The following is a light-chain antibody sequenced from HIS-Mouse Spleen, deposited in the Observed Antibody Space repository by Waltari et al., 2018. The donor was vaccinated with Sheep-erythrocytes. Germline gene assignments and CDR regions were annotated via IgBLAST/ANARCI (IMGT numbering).Light chain of an antibody. CDR2: DVS. CDR3: CSYAGSYTFWV. J-gene: IGLJ3*02. V-gene: IGLV2-11*01. Sequence: QSALTQPRSVSGSPGQSVTISCTGTSRDVGGYNYVSWYQHHPGKAPKLMICDVSKRPSGVPDRVSGSKSGNTASLTISGLQAEDEADYYCCSYAGSYTFWVFGGGTRLTVL. CDR1: SRDVGGYNY.